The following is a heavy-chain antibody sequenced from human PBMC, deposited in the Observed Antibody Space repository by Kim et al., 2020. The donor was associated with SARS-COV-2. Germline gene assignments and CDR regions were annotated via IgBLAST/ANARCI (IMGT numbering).Heavy chain of an antibody. CDR3: ARHRKGEGVDP. D-gene: IGHD3-16*01. J-gene: IGHJ5*02. Sequence: RYSPSFQGQVTISADKSISTAYLQWSSLKASDTAMYYCARHRKGEGVDPWGQGTLVTVSS. V-gene: IGHV5-51*01.